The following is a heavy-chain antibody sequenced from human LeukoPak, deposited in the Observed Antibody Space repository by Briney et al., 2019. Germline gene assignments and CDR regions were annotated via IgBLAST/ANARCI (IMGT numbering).Heavy chain of an antibody. CDR3: ARASIAARRGSWAYYYYMDV. D-gene: IGHD6-6*01. CDR1: GGSFSGYY. V-gene: IGHV4-34*01. J-gene: IGHJ6*03. Sequence: PSETLSLTCAVYGGSFSGYYWSWIRQPPGKGLEWIGEINHSGSTNYNPSLKSRVTISVDTSKNQFSLKLSSVTAADTAVYYCARASIAARRGSWAYYYYMDVWGKGTTVTVSS. CDR2: INHSGST.